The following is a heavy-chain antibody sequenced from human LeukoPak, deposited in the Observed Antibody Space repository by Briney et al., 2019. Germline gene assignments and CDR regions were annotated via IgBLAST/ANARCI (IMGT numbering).Heavy chain of an antibody. D-gene: IGHD3-3*01. CDR2: IRSKAYDGTT. CDR3: SRDYYDFASGSNWLDP. J-gene: IGHJ5*02. V-gene: IGHV3-49*04. Sequence: GGSLRLSCTASGFTFGDYAVNWVGQAPGKGLEWVGFIRSKAYDGTTEYATSVRGRFTISRDDSKSIVYLQMNNLKTEDTALYFCSRDYYDFASGSNWLDPWGQGTLVTVSS. CDR1: GFTFGDYA.